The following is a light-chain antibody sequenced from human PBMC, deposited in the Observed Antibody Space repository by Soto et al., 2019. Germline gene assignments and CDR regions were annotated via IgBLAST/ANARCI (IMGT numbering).Light chain of an antibody. V-gene: IGKV3-11*01. CDR2: EAS. J-gene: IGKJ3*01. CDR1: QSVSNY. CDR3: QQRSNWPVT. Sequence: EIVLTQSPATLSLSPGERATLSCRASQSVSNYLAWYQQKPGQAPRLLIYEASNRATGIPARFSGSGSGTDFTLTISSLEPEDFAVYYCQQRSNWPVTFGPGTKVDIK.